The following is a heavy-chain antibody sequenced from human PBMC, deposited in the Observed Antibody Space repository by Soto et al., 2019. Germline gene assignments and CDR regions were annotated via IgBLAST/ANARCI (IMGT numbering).Heavy chain of an antibody. CDR3: AREKYYDILTGYYRYFDY. CDR2: IYYSGST. J-gene: IGHJ4*02. Sequence: PSETLSLTCTVSGGSAGSGSYYWSWIRQPPGKGLEWIGYIYYSGSTNYNPSLKSRVTISVDTSKNQFSLKLSSVTAADTAVYYCAREKYYDILTGYYRYFDYWGQGTLVTVSS. V-gene: IGHV4-61*01. CDR1: GGSAGSGSYY. D-gene: IGHD3-9*01.